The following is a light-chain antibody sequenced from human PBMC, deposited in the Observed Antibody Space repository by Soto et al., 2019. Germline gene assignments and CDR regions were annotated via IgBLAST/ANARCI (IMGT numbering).Light chain of an antibody. V-gene: IGKV3-20*01. CDR2: GAS. J-gene: IGKJ4*01. CDR1: QSVSSSY. CDR3: QQYDSSPLT. Sequence: EIVLTQSPGTLSLSPGERATLSCRASQSVSSSYLAWYQQKPGQAPRLFIYGASSRATGIPDRFSGSGSGTDFTLTISRLELEDFAVYYCQQYDSSPLTFGGGTKVEIK.